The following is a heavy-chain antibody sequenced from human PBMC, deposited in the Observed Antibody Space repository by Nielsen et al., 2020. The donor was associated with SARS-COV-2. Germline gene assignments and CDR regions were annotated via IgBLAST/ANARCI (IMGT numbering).Heavy chain of an antibody. CDR2: ISWNSGSI. Sequence: LSLTCAASGFTFDDYAMHWVRQAPGKGLEWVSGISWNSGSIGYADSVKGRFTISRDNAKNSLYLQMNSLRAEDTALYYCAKENYYDSPTPSGAFDIWGQGTMVTV. V-gene: IGHV3-9*01. D-gene: IGHD3-22*01. CDR3: AKENYYDSPTPSGAFDI. CDR1: GFTFDDYA. J-gene: IGHJ3*02.